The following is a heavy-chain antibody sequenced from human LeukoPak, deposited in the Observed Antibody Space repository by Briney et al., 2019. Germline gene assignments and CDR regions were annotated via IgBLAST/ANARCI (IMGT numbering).Heavy chain of an antibody. CDR2: MNPNSGNT. CDR1: GYTFTSYD. V-gene: IGHV1-8*01. J-gene: IGHJ4*02. Sequence: GASVKVSRKASGYTFTSYDINWVRQATGQGLEWMGWMNPNSGNTGYAQKFQGRVTMTRNTSISTAYMELSSLRSEDTAVYYCARGRKAAAGTTGIDYWGQGTLVTVSS. D-gene: IGHD6-13*01. CDR3: ARGRKAAAGTTGIDY.